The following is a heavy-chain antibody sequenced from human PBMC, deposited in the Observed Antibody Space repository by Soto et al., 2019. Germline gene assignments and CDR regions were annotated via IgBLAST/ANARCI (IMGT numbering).Heavy chain of an antibody. D-gene: IGHD3-3*01. CDR2: ISSSSSYI. J-gene: IGHJ6*02. CDR1: GFTFSSYS. V-gene: IGHV3-21*01. Sequence: EVQLVESGGGLVKPGGSLRLSCAASGFTFSSYSMNWVRQAPGKGLEWVSSISSSSSYIYYADSVKGRFTISRDNAKNSRYLQVNSLRAEDTAVYDCAGHYDVWSGYPTYYYYGMDVWGQGTTVTVSS. CDR3: AGHYDVWSGYPTYYYYGMDV.